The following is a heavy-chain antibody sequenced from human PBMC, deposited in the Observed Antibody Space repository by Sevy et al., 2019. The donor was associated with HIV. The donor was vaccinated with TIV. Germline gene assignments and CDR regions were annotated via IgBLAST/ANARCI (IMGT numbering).Heavy chain of an antibody. V-gene: IGHV3-7*01. CDR1: GFTFSSYW. CDR3: ARVPAAMGYYYYGMDV. Sequence: GGSLRLSCAASGFTFSSYWMSWVRQAPGKGLEWVANIKQDGSEKYYVDSVKGRFTISRDNAKNSLYLQMNSLRAEDTAVYYCARVPAAMGYYYYGMDVWGQGTTVTVSS. D-gene: IGHD2-2*01. CDR2: IKQDGSEK. J-gene: IGHJ6*02.